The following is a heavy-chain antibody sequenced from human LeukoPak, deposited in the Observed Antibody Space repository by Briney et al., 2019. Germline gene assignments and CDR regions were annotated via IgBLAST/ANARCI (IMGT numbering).Heavy chain of an antibody. V-gene: IGHV3-21*01. CDR1: GFTFSTYS. CDR2: LSSSSTYV. J-gene: IGHJ4*02. D-gene: IGHD2-15*01. CDR3: ARVRCSGGGCFYNFDY. Sequence: PGGSLRLSCAASGFTFSTYSMNWVRQAPGKGLGWVSSLSSSSTYVYYADSVEGRFTISRDNAKNSLYLQMNSLRAEDTAVYYCARVRCSGGGCFYNFDYWGQGSLVTVSS.